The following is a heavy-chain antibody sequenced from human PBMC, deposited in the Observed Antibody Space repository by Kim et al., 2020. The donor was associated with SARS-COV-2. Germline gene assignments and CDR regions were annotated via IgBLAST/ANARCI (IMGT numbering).Heavy chain of an antibody. Sequence: GGSLRLSCAASGFTVSSNYMSWVRQAPGKGLEWVSVIYSGGSTYYADSVKGRFTISRDNSKNTLYLQMNSLRAEDTAVYYCATRITICGVEERDYYGMDVWGQGTTVTVSS. CDR2: IYSGGST. J-gene: IGHJ6*02. CDR1: GFTVSSNY. CDR3: ATRITICGVEERDYYGMDV. V-gene: IGHV3-53*01. D-gene: IGHD3-3*01.